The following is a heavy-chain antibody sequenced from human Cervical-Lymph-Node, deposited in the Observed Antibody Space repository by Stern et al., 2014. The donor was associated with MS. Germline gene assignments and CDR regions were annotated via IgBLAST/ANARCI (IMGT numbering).Heavy chain of an antibody. CDR3: AREALLGGNYYALDV. CDR2: STPIFGTA. D-gene: IGHD2-15*01. CDR1: GGTFSSYT. J-gene: IGHJ6*02. Sequence: QVKLVQSGAEVKKPGSSVKVSRKAFGGTFSSYTMSWVRQAPGQGLEWLGRSTPIFGTANYAQKFQDRVTITADKFTSTAYMALNSLRSEDTAVYYCAREALLGGNYYALDVWGQGTTVTVSS. V-gene: IGHV1-69*06.